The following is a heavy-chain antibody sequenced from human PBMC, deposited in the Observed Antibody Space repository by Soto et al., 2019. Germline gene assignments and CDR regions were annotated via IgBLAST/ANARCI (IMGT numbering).Heavy chain of an antibody. CDR1: GGTFSSYA. CDR2: IIPIFGTA. Sequence: ASVKVSCKASGGTFSSYAISWVRQAPGQGLEWMGGIIPIFGTANYAQKFQGRVTITADESTSTAYMELSSLRSEDTAVYYCARDVRDGYNPAYFDYWGQGTLVTVS. J-gene: IGHJ4*02. CDR3: ARDVRDGYNPAYFDY. V-gene: IGHV1-69*13. D-gene: IGHD5-12*01.